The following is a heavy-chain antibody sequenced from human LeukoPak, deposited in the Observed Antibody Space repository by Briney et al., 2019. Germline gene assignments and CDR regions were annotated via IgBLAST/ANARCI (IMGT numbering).Heavy chain of an antibody. D-gene: IGHD6-19*01. CDR2: ISYDGSNK. CDR1: GFTFSSYG. V-gene: IGHV3-30*18. J-gene: IGHJ6*02. Sequence: GGSLRLSCAASGFTFSSYGMHWVRQAPGKGLEWVAVISYDGSNKHYADSVKGRFTISRDNSKNTLYLQVNSLRAEDTAVYYCAKAANGIAVAGYYYYGLDVWGQGTTVTVSS. CDR3: AKAANGIAVAGYYYYGLDV.